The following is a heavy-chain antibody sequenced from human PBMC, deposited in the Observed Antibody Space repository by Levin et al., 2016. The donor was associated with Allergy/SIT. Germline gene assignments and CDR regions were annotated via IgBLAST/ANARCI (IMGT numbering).Heavy chain of an antibody. V-gene: IGHV3-23*01. D-gene: IGHD3-22*01. CDR1: GFTFSSYA. CDR2: ISGSGGST. Sequence: GESLKISCAASGFTFSSYAMSWVRQAPGKGLEWVSAISGSGGSTYYADSVKGRFTISRDNSKNTLYLQMNSLRAEDTAVYYCAKDRESSGYYYGTGFSDYWGQGTLVTVSS. J-gene: IGHJ4*02. CDR3: AKDRESSGYYYGTGFSDY.